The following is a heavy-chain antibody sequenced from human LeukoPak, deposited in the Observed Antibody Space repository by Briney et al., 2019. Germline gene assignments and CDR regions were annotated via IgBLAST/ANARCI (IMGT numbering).Heavy chain of an antibody. Sequence: ASVKVSCKVSGYTLTELSMHWVRQAPGKGLEWMGGFDPEDGETIYAQKFQGRVTMTEDTSTDTAYVELSSLRSEDTAVYYCATGIAVAGFGPYFDYWGQGTLVTVSS. D-gene: IGHD6-19*01. CDR1: GYTLTELS. J-gene: IGHJ4*02. CDR3: ATGIAVAGFGPYFDY. V-gene: IGHV1-24*01. CDR2: FDPEDGET.